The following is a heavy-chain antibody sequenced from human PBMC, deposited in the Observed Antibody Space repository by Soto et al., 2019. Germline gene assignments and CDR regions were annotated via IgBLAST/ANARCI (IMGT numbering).Heavy chain of an antibody. Sequence: QVQLVQSGAEVKKPGASEKVSCKASGYTFTSYGISWVRQAPGQGLEWMGRISAYNGNTNYAQKLQGRVTMTTDTPASTAYLELRSLISDDTAVYYCARAYLQMEANIYYSDYWGQGALVIVSS. D-gene: IGHD3-9*01. CDR1: GYTFTSYG. CDR3: ARAYLQMEANIYYSDY. CDR2: ISAYNGNT. J-gene: IGHJ4*02. V-gene: IGHV1-18*01.